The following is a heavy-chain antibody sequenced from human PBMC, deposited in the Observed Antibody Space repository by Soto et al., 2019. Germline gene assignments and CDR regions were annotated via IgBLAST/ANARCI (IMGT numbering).Heavy chain of an antibody. CDR1: GFTFSSYW. J-gene: IGHJ4*02. CDR3: TRDIGGKGAY. Sequence: GGSLRLSCAASGFTFSSYWMHWVRQVPGKGLLWVSRIDEYGGTINYADSVKGRFTISRDNARNTLYLEMNSLRAEDTALYYCTRDIGGKGAYWGPGTLVTVSS. V-gene: IGHV3-74*01. D-gene: IGHD3-10*01. CDR2: IDEYGGTI.